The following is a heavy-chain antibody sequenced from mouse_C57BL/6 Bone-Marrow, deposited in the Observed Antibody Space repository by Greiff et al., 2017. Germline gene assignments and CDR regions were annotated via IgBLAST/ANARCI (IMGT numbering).Heavy chain of an antibody. CDR1: GYTFTDYY. CDR2: INPNNGGT. CDR3: ARFPFITTVVVDY. D-gene: IGHD1-1*01. V-gene: IGHV1-26*01. Sequence: VQLQQSGPELVKPGASVKISCKASGYTFTDYYMNWVKQSHGKSLEWIGDINPNNGGTSYNQKFKGKATLTVDKSSSTAYMELRSLTSEDSAVYYCARFPFITTVVVDYWGQGTTLTVSS. J-gene: IGHJ2*01.